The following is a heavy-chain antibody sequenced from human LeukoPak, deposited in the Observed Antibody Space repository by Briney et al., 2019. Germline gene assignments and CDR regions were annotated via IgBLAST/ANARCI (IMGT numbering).Heavy chain of an antibody. J-gene: IGHJ3*02. CDR2: IYYSGST. Sequence: SETLSLTCTVSGGSISSYYWSWIRQPPGKGLEWIGYIYYSGSTNYNPSLKSRVTISVDTSENQFSLKLSSVTAADTAMYYCARRYSGSYTRPLGTFDIWGQGTMVTVSS. D-gene: IGHD1-26*01. V-gene: IGHV4-59*01. CDR3: ARRYSGSYTRPLGTFDI. CDR1: GGSISSYY.